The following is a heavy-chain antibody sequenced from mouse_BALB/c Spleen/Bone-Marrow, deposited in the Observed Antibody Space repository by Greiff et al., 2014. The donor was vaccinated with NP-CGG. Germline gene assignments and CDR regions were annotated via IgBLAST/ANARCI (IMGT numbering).Heavy chain of an antibody. V-gene: IGHV1-54*01. J-gene: IGHJ2*01. D-gene: IGHD3-3*01. CDR2: INPGSGGT. CDR1: GYAFTNYL. Sequence: VQLVESGAELVRPGTSVKVSCKASGYAFTNYLIEWVKQRPGQGLEWIGMINPGSGGTNYNEKFKGKATLTADKSSSTAYMQLSSLTFDDSAVYFCARRDGSYFDYWGQGTTLTVSS. CDR3: ARRDGSYFDY.